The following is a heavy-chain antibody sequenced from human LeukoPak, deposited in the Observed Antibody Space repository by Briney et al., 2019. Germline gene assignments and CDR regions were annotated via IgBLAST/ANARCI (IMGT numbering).Heavy chain of an antibody. D-gene: IGHD3-10*01. J-gene: IGHJ4*02. Sequence: ASVKVSCKTSGYTFTSFSINWIRQAPGQGLEWMGWMNTNTGSPTYAQGFRGRVVFSLDTSVSTTYLQISSLKADDTAIYYCAKVASDYSFGSGSYYSPFDSWGQRTLVAVSP. CDR1: GYTFTSFS. CDR3: AKVASDYSFGSGSYYSPFDS. CDR2: MNTNTGSP. V-gene: IGHV7-4-1*02.